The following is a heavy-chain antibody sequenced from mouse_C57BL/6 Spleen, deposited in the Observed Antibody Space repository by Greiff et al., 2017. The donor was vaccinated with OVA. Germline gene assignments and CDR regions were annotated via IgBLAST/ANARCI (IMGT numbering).Heavy chain of an antibody. D-gene: IGHD2-5*01. CDR3: ARRGAYYSNYAAY. CDR2: INPNNGGT. CDR1: GYTFTDYY. V-gene: IGHV1-26*01. Sequence: VQLQQSGPELVKPGASVKISCKASGYTFTDYYMNWVKQSHGKSLEWIGDINPNNGGTSYNQKFKGKATLTVDKSSSTAYMELRSLTSEDSAVYYCARRGAYYSNYAAYWGQGTLVIVSA. J-gene: IGHJ3*01.